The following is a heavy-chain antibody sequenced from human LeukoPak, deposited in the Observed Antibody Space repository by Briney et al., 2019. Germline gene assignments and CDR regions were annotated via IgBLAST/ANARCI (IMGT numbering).Heavy chain of an antibody. CDR2: IIPIFGTA. V-gene: IGHV1-69*13. J-gene: IGHJ4*02. CDR3: ARSITMVRGVAHYFDY. D-gene: IGHD3-10*01. Sequence: SVKVSCKASGYTLTDYYMHWVRQAPGQGLEWMGGIIPIFGTANYAQKFQGKVTITADESTSTAYMELSSLRSEDTAVYYCARSITMVRGVAHYFDYWGQGTLVTVSS. CDR1: GYTLTDYY.